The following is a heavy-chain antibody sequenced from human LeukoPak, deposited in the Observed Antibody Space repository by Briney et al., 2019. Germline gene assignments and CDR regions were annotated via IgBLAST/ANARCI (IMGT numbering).Heavy chain of an antibody. D-gene: IGHD5-18*01. CDR2: IYPGDSAT. Sequence: PGESLKISCEASGYDFSNYWIGGVRQMPGKGLEWMGIIYPGDSATRYSPSFQGQVTISADKSISTAYLQWSSLKASDTAMYYCARSPPYGYDPSNFDYWGQGTLVTVSS. CDR3: ARSPPYGYDPSNFDY. V-gene: IGHV5-51*01. J-gene: IGHJ4*02. CDR1: GYDFSNYW.